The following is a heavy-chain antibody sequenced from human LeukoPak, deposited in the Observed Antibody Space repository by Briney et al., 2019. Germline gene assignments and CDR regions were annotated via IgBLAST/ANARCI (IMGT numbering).Heavy chain of an antibody. CDR1: GFTVSSTY. CDR3: ARDWVYKIDY. J-gene: IGHJ4*02. CDR2: ISHDGII. Sequence: GGSLRLSCAASGFTVSSTYMSWVRRTPGKGLVRVSRISHDGIISYADSVKGRFTISRDNAKNTLTLQMNSLRVEDTAVYFCARDWVYKIDYWGRGTLVTVSS. D-gene: IGHD5-24*01. V-gene: IGHV3-74*01.